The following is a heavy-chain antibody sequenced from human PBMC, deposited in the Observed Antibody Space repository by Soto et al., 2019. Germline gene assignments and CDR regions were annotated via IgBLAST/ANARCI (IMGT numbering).Heavy chain of an antibody. CDR3: ARAKIITTLDY. J-gene: IGHJ4*02. CDR2: INAGNGYT. V-gene: IGHV1-3*01. Sequence: QVQLVQSGAEGKKPGASVKVSCETSEYTFANYPMHWVRQAPGQTLEWMGWINAGNGYTKYSQKFHGRVTITRDTSASIAYMELSSLRSEDTAVYYCARAKIITTLDYWGQGTLVTVSS. CDR1: EYTFANYP. D-gene: IGHD3-10*01.